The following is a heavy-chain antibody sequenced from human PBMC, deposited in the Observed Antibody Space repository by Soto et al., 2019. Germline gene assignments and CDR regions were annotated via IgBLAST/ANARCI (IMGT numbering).Heavy chain of an antibody. CDR1: GGSISSGGYY. CDR3: ARGLNSGYDGTFDY. D-gene: IGHD5-12*01. J-gene: IGHJ4*02. Sequence: SETLSLTCTVSGGSISSGGYYWSWIRQHPGKGLEWIGYIYYSGSTYYNPSLKSRFTISVDTSKNQFSLKLSSVTAADTAVYYCARGLNSGYDGTFDYWGQGTLVTVS. V-gene: IGHV4-31*03. CDR2: IYYSGST.